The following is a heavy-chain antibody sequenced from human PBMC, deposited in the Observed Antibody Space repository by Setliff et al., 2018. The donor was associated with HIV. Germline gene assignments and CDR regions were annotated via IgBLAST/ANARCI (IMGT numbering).Heavy chain of an antibody. V-gene: IGHV3-7*01. CDR3: VIQQGDPL. CDR2: IKEDGSVK. Sequence: SCVVSGFTFSKYWMSWVRQAPGKGLEWVANIKEDGSVKDYVDSVKGRFTISRDNAKNSLYLQMNSLRAEDTAVYYCVIQQGDPLWGQGTLVTVSS. D-gene: IGHD2-21*02. CDR1: GFTFSKYW. J-gene: IGHJ4*02.